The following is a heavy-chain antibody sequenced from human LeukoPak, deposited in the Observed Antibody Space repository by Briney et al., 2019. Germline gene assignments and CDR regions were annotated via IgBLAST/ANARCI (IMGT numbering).Heavy chain of an antibody. D-gene: IGHD5-18*01. CDR1: GGSISSGGYY. V-gene: IGHV4-31*03. J-gene: IGHJ3*02. CDR2: IYYSGST. Sequence: TTSETLSLTCTVSGGSISSGGYYWSWIRQHPGKGLEWIGYIYYSGSTYYNPSLKSRVTISVDTSKNQFSLKLSSVTAADTAVYYCARDMTGYTAIAFDIWGQGTMVTVSS. CDR3: ARDMTGYTAIAFDI.